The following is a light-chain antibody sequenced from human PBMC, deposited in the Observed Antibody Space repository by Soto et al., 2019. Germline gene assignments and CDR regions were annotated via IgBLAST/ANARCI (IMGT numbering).Light chain of an antibody. CDR2: LGS. CDR3: MQALQTPAT. Sequence: EPASISCRSSQSLLHSNGFYYLEWYLQKPGQSPQLLIYLGSNRSSGVPDRFSGSGSGTDFTLKISRVEAEDVGVYYCMQALQTPATFGQGTRLEIK. CDR1: QSLLHSNGFYY. V-gene: IGKV2-28*01. J-gene: IGKJ5*01.